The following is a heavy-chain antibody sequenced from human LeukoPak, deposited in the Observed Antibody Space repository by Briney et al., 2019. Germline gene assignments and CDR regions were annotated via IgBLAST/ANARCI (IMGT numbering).Heavy chain of an antibody. CDR3: ARPRGRGSGWGGWYFDL. Sequence: GASAKVSCKAPGYTFTSYAMHWVRQAPGQRLEWMGWINAGNGNTKYSQKFQGRVTITRDTSASTAYMELSSLRSEDTAVYYCARPRGRGSGWGGWYFDLWGRGTLVTVSS. V-gene: IGHV1-3*01. CDR2: INAGNGNT. CDR1: GYTFTSYA. J-gene: IGHJ2*01. D-gene: IGHD6-19*01.